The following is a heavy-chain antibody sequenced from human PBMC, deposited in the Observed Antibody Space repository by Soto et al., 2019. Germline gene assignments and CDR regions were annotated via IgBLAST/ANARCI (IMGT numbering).Heavy chain of an antibody. V-gene: IGHV3-11*01. Sequence: PVGSLRLSCASSEFTFSDYYMTLIRQPPGKWLELVSYISSSGNTIYYADSVKGRFTISRDNAKNSLFLQMNSLRAEDTAVYYCSTEYTYWGLGTLVTVSS. CDR3: STEYTY. CDR2: ISSSGNTI. D-gene: IGHD2-2*02. CDR1: EFTFSDYY. J-gene: IGHJ4*02.